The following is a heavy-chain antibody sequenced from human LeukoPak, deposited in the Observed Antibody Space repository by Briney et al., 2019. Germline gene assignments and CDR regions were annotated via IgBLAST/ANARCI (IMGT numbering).Heavy chain of an antibody. J-gene: IGHJ3*02. D-gene: IGHD3-10*01. V-gene: IGHV3-23*01. CDR1: GFTFSSYA. Sequence: GGSLRLSCVASGFTFSSYAMSWVRQAPGKGLEWVSTISGSGGSTYYADSVKGRFTISRDNSKNTLYLQMNSLRAEDTAVYYCAKALQSSGSYYNPGAFDIWGQGTMVTVSS. CDR3: AKALQSSGSYYNPGAFDI. CDR2: ISGSGGST.